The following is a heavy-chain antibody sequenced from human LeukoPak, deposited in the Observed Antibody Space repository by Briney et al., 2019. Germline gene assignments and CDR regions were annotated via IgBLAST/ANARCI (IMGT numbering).Heavy chain of an antibody. CDR1: GFTFSNYG. Sequence: GGSLTLSCAASGFTFSNYGLSWVRQSAGRGGEGFSTISDRGSSTYHADAVKGRLTVSRDNSKNTLYLQMSSLRAEDTAVYFCAKDLPYYYDSSGSGDAFDLWGQGTMVTVSS. V-gene: IGHV3-23*01. J-gene: IGHJ3*01. D-gene: IGHD3-22*01. CDR2: ISDRGSST. CDR3: AKDLPYYYDSSGSGDAFDL.